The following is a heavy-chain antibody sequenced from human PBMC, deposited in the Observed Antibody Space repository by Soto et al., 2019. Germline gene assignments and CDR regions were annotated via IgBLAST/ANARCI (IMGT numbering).Heavy chain of an antibody. CDR1: GGSISSSNW. D-gene: IGHD4-17*01. Sequence: SETLSLTCAVSGGSISSSNWWSWVRQPPGKGLEWIGYTYDSGSTYYNPSLKSRISISVDTSKNQFSLRLTSVTAADTAVYYCAREIIPLTTDWYFDLWGRGTLVTVSS. V-gene: IGHV4-4*02. CDR3: AREIIPLTTDWYFDL. CDR2: TYDSGST. J-gene: IGHJ2*01.